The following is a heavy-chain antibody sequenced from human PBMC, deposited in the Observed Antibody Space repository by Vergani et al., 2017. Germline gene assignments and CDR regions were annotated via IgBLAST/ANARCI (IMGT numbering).Heavy chain of an antibody. CDR3: ARVGTSSNRDYFDY. V-gene: IGHV1-2*02. D-gene: IGHD2-2*01. CDR1: GYTFTDYF. J-gene: IGHJ4*02. CDR2: INPNSGGT. Sequence: QVQLVQSGAEVKKPGASVKVSCKASGYTFTDYFMHWVRQAPGQGLEWMGWINPNSGGTNYPQKFQGRVTMTRDTSISTAYMELSNLVSDDAAVYYCARVGTSSNRDYFDYWGQGTLVTVSS.